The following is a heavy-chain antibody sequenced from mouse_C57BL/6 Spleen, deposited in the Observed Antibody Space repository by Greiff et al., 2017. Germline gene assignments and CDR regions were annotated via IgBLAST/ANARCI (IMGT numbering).Heavy chain of an antibody. J-gene: IGHJ4*01. V-gene: IGHV1-22*01. CDR2: FNPNNGGT. CDR1: GYTFTDYN. CDR3: ARGGFIEGAMDY. D-gene: IGHD1-1*01. Sequence: EVQLQQSGPELVKPGASVKMSCKASGYTFTDYNMYWVKQSYGKTLEWIGYFNPNNGGTSYNQKFKGKATLTVNKSSSTAYMELRSLTSEDSAVYYCARGGFIEGAMDYWGQGTSVTVSS.